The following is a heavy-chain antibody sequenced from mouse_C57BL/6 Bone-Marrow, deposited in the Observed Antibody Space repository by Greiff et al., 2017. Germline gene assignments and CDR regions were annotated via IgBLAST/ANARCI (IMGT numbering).Heavy chain of an antibody. CDR1: GYTFTDYE. CDR3: IGVLLQGGY. J-gene: IGHJ2*03. V-gene: IGHV1-15*01. D-gene: IGHD1-1*01. CDR2: IDPETGGT. Sequence: QVQLKESGAELVRPGASVTLSCKASGYTFTDYEMHWVKQTPVHGLEWIGAIDPETGGTAYNQTFKGKAILTAAKSSSTAYMELRSLTSEDSAVXYCIGVLLQGGYWGQGTRLTVSA.